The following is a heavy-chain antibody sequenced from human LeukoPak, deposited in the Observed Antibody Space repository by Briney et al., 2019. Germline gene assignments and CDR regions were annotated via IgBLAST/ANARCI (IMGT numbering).Heavy chain of an antibody. J-gene: IGHJ4*02. Sequence: SQTLSLTCTVSGGSISSGSYYWSWIRQPAGKGLEWIGRIYTSGSTNYNPSLKSRVTISVDTSKNQFSLKLSSVTAADTAVYYCARDSVAWYSSSYFDYWGQGTLVTVSS. CDR3: ARDSVAWYSSSYFDY. D-gene: IGHD6-6*01. V-gene: IGHV4-61*02. CDR1: GGSISSGSYY. CDR2: IYTSGST.